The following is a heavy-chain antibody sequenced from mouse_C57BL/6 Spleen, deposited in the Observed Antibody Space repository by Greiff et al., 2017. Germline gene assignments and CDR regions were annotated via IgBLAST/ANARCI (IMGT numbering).Heavy chain of an antibody. CDR2: INYDGSST. CDR3: ARDLRYYFDY. CDR1: GFTFSDYY. D-gene: IGHD1-1*01. J-gene: IGHJ2*01. Sequence: DVHLVESEGGLVQPGSSMKLSCTASGFTFSDYYMAWVRQVPEKGLEWVANINYDGSSTYYLDSLKSRFIISRDNAKNILYLQMSSLKSEDTATYYCARDLRYYFDYWGQGTTLTVSS. V-gene: IGHV5-16*01.